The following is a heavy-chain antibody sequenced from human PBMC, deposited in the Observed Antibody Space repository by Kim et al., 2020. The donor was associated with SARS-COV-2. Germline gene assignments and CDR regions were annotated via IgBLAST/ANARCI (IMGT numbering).Heavy chain of an antibody. D-gene: IGHD3-10*01. CDR3: ARDSTTYYGSGSYYNYYGMDV. Sequence: SETLSLTCTVSGGSISSYYWSWIRQPPGKGLEWIGYIYYSGSTNYNPSLKSRVTISVDTSKNQFSLKLSSVTAADTAVYYCARDSTTYYGSGSYYNYYGMDVWGQGTTVTVSS. CDR1: GGSISSYY. CDR2: IYYSGST. J-gene: IGHJ6*02. V-gene: IGHV4-59*13.